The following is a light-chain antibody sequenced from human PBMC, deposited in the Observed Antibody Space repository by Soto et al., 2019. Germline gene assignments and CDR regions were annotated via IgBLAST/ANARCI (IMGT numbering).Light chain of an antibody. CDR2: AAS. J-gene: IGKJ2*01. CDR1: QTISTY. CDR3: QQYYSYPYT. Sequence: DIQMTQSPSPLSASVGDRVTITCRASQTISTYLNWYQQKPGKAPKLLIYAASTLQSGVPSRFSGSGSGTDFTLTISCLQSEDFATYYCQQYYSYPYTFGQGTKLEIK. V-gene: IGKV1-39*01.